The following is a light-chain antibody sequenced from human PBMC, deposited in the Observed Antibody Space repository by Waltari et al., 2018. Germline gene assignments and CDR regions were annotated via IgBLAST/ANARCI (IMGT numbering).Light chain of an antibody. V-gene: IGLV4-69*01. CDR1: SGYISNV. CDR3: QTGGHGTLV. J-gene: IGLJ3*02. CDR2: VNRDGSP. Sequence: QLVLTQSPSASASLGASVKLTCTLSSGYISNVIAWLQQPPKKGPRLLEKVNRDGSPSKGEQIPYRFSSSRSWAGRYLPISRLQSEDEAYYYRQTGGHGTLVFGGGTKLNVL.